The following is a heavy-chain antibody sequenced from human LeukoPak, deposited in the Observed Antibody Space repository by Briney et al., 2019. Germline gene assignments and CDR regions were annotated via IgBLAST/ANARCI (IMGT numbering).Heavy chain of an antibody. Sequence: SGTLSLTCAVSGGSISSSNWWSWDRQPPGTGLEWIGETYHSGNTNYNPSLKSRATISVDKSKNQFSLKLSSVTAADTAVYYCARAETDHYYFDYLGQGILVTVSS. V-gene: IGHV4-4*02. CDR3: ARAETDHYYFDY. J-gene: IGHJ4*02. CDR2: TYHSGNT. CDR1: GGSISSSNW. D-gene: IGHD3-10*01.